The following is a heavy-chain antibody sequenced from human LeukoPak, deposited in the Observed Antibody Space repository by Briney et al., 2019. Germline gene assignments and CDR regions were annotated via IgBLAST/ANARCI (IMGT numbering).Heavy chain of an antibody. V-gene: IGHV4-59*01. CDR2: IYYSGST. J-gene: IGHJ6*04. Sequence: SGALSLTPTVPGGSISSYYWSWIRPPPGKGLEWIGYIYYSGSTNYNPSLKSRVTISVDTSKNQFSLKLSSVTAADTAVYYCAVGGTYGSGSYYYYYGMDVWGKGTTVTVSS. D-gene: IGHD3-10*01. CDR3: AVGGTYGSGSYYYYYGMDV. CDR1: GGSISSYY.